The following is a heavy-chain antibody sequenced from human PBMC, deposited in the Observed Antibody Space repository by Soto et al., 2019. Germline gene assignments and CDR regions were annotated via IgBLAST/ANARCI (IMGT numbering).Heavy chain of an antibody. J-gene: IGHJ5*02. Sequence: AAVKVSYKPCGGTFSNYSISWVRQAPGQGLEWMGGIIPIFGTANYAQKLQGRVTITAVESTSTAYMELSSLRSEDTAVYYCARRDITGALGLGWFDPWGQGTLVTVSS. CDR1: GGTFSNYS. CDR3: ARRDITGALGLGWFDP. D-gene: IGHD1-20*01. CDR2: IIPIFGTA. V-gene: IGHV1-69*13.